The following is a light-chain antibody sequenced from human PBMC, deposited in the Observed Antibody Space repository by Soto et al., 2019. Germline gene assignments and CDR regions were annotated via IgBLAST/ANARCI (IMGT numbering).Light chain of an antibody. CDR2: DVS. CDR1: SSDVGGYNY. V-gene: IGLV2-8*01. J-gene: IGLJ1*01. CDR3: SSYAGSNNFNV. Sequence: QSVLTQPASVSGSPGHSIAISCTGTSSDVGGYNYVSWYQQHPGKAPKLMIYDVSKRPSGVPDRFSGSKSGNTASLTVSGLQAEDEADYYCSSYAGSNNFNVFGTGTKVTVL.